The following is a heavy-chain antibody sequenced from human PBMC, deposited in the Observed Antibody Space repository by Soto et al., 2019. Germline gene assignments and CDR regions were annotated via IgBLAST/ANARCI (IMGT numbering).Heavy chain of an antibody. CDR3: AKTVGYPSPAAFDI. Sequence: QVQLVQSGAEVKKPGASVKVSCKASGYTFTSYGISWVRQAPGQGLEWMGWISAYNGNTNYAQKLQGRVTMTTDTSTITANMELSSLRSDDTAVYYCAKTVGYPSPAAFDIWRQGTMVTASS. CDR2: ISAYNGNT. V-gene: IGHV1-18*01. J-gene: IGHJ3*02. D-gene: IGHD5-18*01. CDR1: GYTFTSYG.